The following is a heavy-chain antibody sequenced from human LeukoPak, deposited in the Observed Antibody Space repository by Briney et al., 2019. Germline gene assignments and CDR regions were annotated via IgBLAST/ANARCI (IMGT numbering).Heavy chain of an antibody. J-gene: IGHJ4*02. D-gene: IGHD3-22*01. Sequence: ASVKVSCKASGYTFTSYGISWVRQAPGQGLEWMGWISAYNGNTNYAQKLQGRVTMTTDTSTSTAYMELRSLRSDDTAVYYCARGWVYDSSGYYLSSHFDYWGQGTLVTVSS. CDR1: GYTFTSYG. V-gene: IGHV1-18*01. CDR2: ISAYNGNT. CDR3: ARGWVYDSSGYYLSSHFDY.